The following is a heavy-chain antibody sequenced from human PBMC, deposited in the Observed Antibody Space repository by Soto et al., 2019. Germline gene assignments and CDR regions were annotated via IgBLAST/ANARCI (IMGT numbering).Heavy chain of an antibody. Sequence: SETLSLTCSVSGVSISSYYWSWIRQPPGKGLELIGYIYYSGSTNYNPSLKSRVTISVDTSKTQFSLKLSSVTAADTAVYYCARDLWGYCGTDCYPLDVWGQGTTVTVSS. CDR1: GVSISSYY. V-gene: IGHV4-59*01. J-gene: IGHJ6*02. CDR3: ARDLWGYCGTDCYPLDV. D-gene: IGHD2-21*02. CDR2: IYYSGST.